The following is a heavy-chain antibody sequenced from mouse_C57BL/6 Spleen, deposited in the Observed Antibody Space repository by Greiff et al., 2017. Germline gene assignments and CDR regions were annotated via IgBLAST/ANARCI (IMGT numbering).Heavy chain of an antibody. Sequence: QVQLQQSGAELVKPGASVKMSCKASGYTFTSYWITWVKQRPGQGLEWIGDIYPGSGSTNYNEKFKSKATLTVDTSSSTAYMQLSSLTSEDSAVYYCARSSNYYGSSYLLYWGQGTTLTVSS. J-gene: IGHJ2*01. CDR3: ARSSNYYGSSYLLY. CDR2: IYPGSGST. V-gene: IGHV1-55*01. CDR1: GYTFTSYW. D-gene: IGHD1-1*01.